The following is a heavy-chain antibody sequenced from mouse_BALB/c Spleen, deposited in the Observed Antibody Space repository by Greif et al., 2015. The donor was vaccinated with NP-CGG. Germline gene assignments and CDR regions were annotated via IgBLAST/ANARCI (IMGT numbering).Heavy chain of an antibody. D-gene: IGHD1-2*01. CDR3: ARGLRPPWFAY. J-gene: IGHJ3*01. CDR1: GYTFSSYW. CDR2: ILPGSGST. V-gene: IGHV1-9*01. Sequence: VQLQQSRAELMKPGASVKISCKATGYTFSSYWIEWVKQRPGHGLEWIGEILPGSGSTNYNEKFKGKATFTADTSSNTAYMQLSSLTSEDSAVYYCARGLRPPWFAYWGQGTLVTVSA.